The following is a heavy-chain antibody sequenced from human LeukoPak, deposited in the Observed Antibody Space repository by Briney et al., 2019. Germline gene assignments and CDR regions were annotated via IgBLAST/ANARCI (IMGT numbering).Heavy chain of an antibody. J-gene: IGHJ5*02. D-gene: IGHD4-23*01. V-gene: IGHV4-34*01. CDR3: ASRHDYGGPFRFDP. CDR2: INHSGST. Sequence: SATLSLICAVYCGSFSGYYWNWIRQPPGQGKEWIGEINHSGSTNCNPSLRSRVTISVDTSKNQFSLKLSSVTAADTAVYYCASRHDYGGPFRFDPWGQGTLVTVSS. CDR1: CGSFSGYY.